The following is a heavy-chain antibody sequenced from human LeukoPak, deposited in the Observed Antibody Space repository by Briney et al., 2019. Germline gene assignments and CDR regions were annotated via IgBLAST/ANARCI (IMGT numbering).Heavy chain of an antibody. CDR3: ARGAPVVVPSDYGPGYFRL. V-gene: IGHV1-46*01. J-gene: IGHJ1*01. CDR1: GYTFSSYY. CDR2: INPSGASR. Sequence: ASVKVSCKASGYTFSSYYMHWLRQAPGHGLEWMGIINPSGASRSYAQKFQGRVTMTTDTSTSTVYMELSSLRSEDTAVYYCARGAPVVVPSDYGPGYFRLWGQGTLVTVSS. D-gene: IGHD2-15*01.